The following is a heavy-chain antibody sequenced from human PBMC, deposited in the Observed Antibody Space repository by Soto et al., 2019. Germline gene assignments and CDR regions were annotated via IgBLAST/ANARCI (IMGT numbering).Heavy chain of an antibody. CDR3: ARGWGDTVAGTIWFDP. CDR2: IIPIFGTA. J-gene: IGHJ5*02. CDR1: GGTFSSYA. D-gene: IGHD6-19*01. Sequence: SVKVSCKASGGTFSSYAISWVRQAPGQGLEWMGGIIPIFGTANYAQKFQGRVTITADESTSTAYMELSSPRSEDTAVYYCARGWGDTVAGTIWFDPWGQGALVTVSS. V-gene: IGHV1-69*13.